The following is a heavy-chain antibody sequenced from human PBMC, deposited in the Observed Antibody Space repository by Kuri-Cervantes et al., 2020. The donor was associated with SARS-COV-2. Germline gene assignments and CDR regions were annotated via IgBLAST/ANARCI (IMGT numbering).Heavy chain of an antibody. V-gene: IGHV1-18*01. D-gene: IGHD6-6*01. CDR3: ARNIAARPADYYYYAMDV. CDR1: GYSITSYG. J-gene: IGHJ6*02. CDR2: ISAYNDNI. Sequence: ASVKVSCKASGYSITSYGFSWVRQAPGQGLEWMGWISAYNDNINYAQKLQGRVTMTTDTSTSTAYMDLRSLRSDDTAVYYCARNIAARPADYYYYAMDVWGQGTTVTVSS.